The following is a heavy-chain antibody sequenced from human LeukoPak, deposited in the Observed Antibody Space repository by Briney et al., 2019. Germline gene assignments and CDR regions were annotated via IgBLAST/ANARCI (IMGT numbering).Heavy chain of an antibody. J-gene: IGHJ3*02. CDR1: GFTVSSNY. CDR3: ASIPSPMVRDSGGAFDI. CDR2: IYSGGST. D-gene: IGHD3-10*01. Sequence: PGGSLRLSCAASGFTVSSNYMSWVRQAPGKGLEWVSVIYSGGSTYYADSVKGRFTISRDNSKNTLYLQMNSLRAEDTAVYYCASIPSPMVRDSGGAFDIWGQGTMVTVSS. V-gene: IGHV3-53*01.